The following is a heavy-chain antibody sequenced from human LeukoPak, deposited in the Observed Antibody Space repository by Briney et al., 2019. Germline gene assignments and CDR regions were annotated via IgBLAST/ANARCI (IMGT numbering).Heavy chain of an antibody. CDR3: AVFNYYYYGMDV. Sequence: PGGSLRLSCAASGFTFSSYAMSWVRQAPGKGLEWVSVIYSGGSTYYADSVKGRFTISRDNSKNTLYLQMNSLRAEDTAVYYCAVFNYYYYGMDVWGQGTTVTVSS. CDR1: GFTFSSYA. J-gene: IGHJ6*02. D-gene: IGHD3-10*01. CDR2: IYSGGST. V-gene: IGHV3-53*01.